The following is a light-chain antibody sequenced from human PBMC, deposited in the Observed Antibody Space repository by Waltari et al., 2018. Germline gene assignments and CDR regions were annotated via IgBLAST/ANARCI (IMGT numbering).Light chain of an antibody. J-gene: IGLJ1*01. CDR1: SIDVGGYNY. V-gene: IGLV2-8*01. CDR3: ISYAGSNNYV. CDR2: EVS. Sequence: QSALTQDPSASGSPGQSVTISCTGTSIDVGGYNYVAWYQQHPGKAPKLMIYEVSKRPSGLPGRFSCSKSGNTASLTFSGLQTEDEADYYCISYAGSNNYVFGTGTKVTVL.